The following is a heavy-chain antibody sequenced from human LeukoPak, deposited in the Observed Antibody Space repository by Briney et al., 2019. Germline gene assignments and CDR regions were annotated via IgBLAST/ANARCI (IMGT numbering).Heavy chain of an antibody. CDR1: GFTFSSYW. V-gene: IGHV3-74*01. CDR3: ALSGSYRPFDC. Sequence: GGSLRLSCAASGFTFSSYWMHWVRQAPGKGLVWVSRINTDGSSTSYADSVKGRFTISRDNAKNTLYLQMNSLRAEDTAVYYCALSGSYRPFDCWGQGTLVTVSS. CDR2: INTDGSST. J-gene: IGHJ4*02. D-gene: IGHD3-9*01.